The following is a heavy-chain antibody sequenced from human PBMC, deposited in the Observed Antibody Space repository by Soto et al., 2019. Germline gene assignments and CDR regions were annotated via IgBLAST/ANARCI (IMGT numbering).Heavy chain of an antibody. V-gene: IGHV3-30*18. CDR2: VSHDGRNT. Sequence: VQLVESGGGVVQPGRSLRLSCAASGFTFSDYAMHWVRQAPGKGLEGVAVVSHDGRNTHYADSVQGRFTISRDSCKSTVSLAMTSLRAEETAVYYCAKGGRQWLATSEFNYWGQGALVTVSS. CDR3: AKGGRQWLATSEFNY. D-gene: IGHD6-19*01. CDR1: GFTFSDYA. J-gene: IGHJ4*02.